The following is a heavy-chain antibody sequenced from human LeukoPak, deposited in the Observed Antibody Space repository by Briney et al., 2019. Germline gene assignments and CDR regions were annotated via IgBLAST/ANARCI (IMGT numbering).Heavy chain of an antibody. J-gene: IGHJ4*02. CDR2: INHSGST. D-gene: IGHD2-21*02. Sequence: SETLSLTCAVYGGSFSGYYWSWIRQPPGKGLEWIGEINHSGSTNYNPSLKSRVTISVDTSKNQFSLKLSSVTVADTAVYYCARANVVTDGIDYWGQGTLVTVSS. V-gene: IGHV4-34*01. CDR1: GGSFSGYY. CDR3: ARANVVTDGIDY.